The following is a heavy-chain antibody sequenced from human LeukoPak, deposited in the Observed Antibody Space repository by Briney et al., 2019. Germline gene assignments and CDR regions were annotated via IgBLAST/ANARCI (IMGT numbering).Heavy chain of an antibody. J-gene: IGHJ6*03. D-gene: IGHD2-2*01. CDR1: GFTFNTYI. CDR2: IRNSTNAI. Sequence: GGSLRLSCAASGFTFNTYIMNWVRQAPGKGLEWVSYIRNSTNAIYYADSVRGRFTISRDNAKNSLYLQMNSLRAEDTAVYYCGPAASSYYYYYYMDVWGKGTTVTVSS. V-gene: IGHV3-48*04. CDR3: GPAASSYYYYYYMDV.